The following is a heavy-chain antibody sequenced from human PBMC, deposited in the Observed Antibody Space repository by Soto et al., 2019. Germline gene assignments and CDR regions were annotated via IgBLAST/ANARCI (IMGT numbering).Heavy chain of an antibody. D-gene: IGHD4-17*01. Sequence: QVQLQESGPGLVKPSQTLSLTCTVSGGSISSGGYYWSWIRQHPGKGLEWIGYIYYSGSTYYNPSLKSRVTISVDTSKNQFSLKLSSVTAADTAVYYCARGGLNDHGGNGDAFDIWGQGTMVTVSS. CDR3: ARGGLNDHGGNGDAFDI. CDR1: GGSISSGGYY. V-gene: IGHV4-31*03. CDR2: IYYSGST. J-gene: IGHJ3*02.